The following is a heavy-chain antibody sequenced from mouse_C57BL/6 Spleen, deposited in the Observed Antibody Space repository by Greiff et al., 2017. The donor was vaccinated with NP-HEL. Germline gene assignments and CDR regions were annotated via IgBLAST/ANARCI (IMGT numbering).Heavy chain of an antibody. Sequence: VQLQQSGAELVKPGASVKLSCKASGYTFTSYWMHWVKQRPGRGLEWIGRIDPNSGGTKYNEKFKSKATLTVDKPSSTAYMQLSSLTSEDSAVYYCERFRYYGSSLDWYFDVWGTGTTVTVSS. CDR1: GYTFTSYW. D-gene: IGHD1-1*01. V-gene: IGHV1-72*01. J-gene: IGHJ1*03. CDR3: ERFRYYGSSLDWYFDV. CDR2: IDPNSGGT.